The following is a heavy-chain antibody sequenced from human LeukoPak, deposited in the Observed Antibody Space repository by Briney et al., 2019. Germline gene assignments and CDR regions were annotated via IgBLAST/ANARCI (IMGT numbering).Heavy chain of an antibody. J-gene: IGHJ6*02. CDR1: GGSISSNRYY. D-gene: IGHD2-21*02. Sequence: SETLSLTCTVSGGSISSNRYYWGWIRQPPGKGLEWIGNIHYSGSTYYNPSLKTRVTISEDTSKNQFSLKLTSVTAADTAVYYCAREVVTRDHNYGLDVWGQGTTVTVSS. CDR2: IHYSGST. CDR3: AREVVTRDHNYGLDV. V-gene: IGHV4-39*02.